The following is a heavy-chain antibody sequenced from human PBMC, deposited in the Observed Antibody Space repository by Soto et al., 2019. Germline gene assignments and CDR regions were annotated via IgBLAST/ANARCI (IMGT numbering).Heavy chain of an antibody. Sequence: QVQLQESGPGLVKPSETLSLTCTVSGASVNNDYWTWIRQSAGKGLECIGYISYSGTINYNPSFSRRVSMSLDTYKNQFYLRLRSVAAADKAFDYCARVIGGRKLFDYWGQGTLVTVSS. CDR3: ARVIGGRKLFDY. CDR2: ISYSGTI. CDR1: GASVNNDY. V-gene: IGHV4-59*02. J-gene: IGHJ4*02. D-gene: IGHD3-16*01.